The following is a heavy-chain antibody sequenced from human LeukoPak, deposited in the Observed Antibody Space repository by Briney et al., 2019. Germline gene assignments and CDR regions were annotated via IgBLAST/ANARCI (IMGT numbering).Heavy chain of an antibody. V-gene: IGHV3-30*02. CDR3: ASRGYSSGSDAFDI. D-gene: IGHD6-19*01. CDR2: IRYTGSNE. Sequence: GSLRLSCAASGFTFSSYGMHWVRQAPGKGLEWLAFIRYTGSNETYADSVKGRFTISRDNSKNTLFLQMSCLRAEDTAVYYCASRGYSSGSDAFDIWGQGTMVTVSS. CDR1: GFTFSSYG. J-gene: IGHJ3*02.